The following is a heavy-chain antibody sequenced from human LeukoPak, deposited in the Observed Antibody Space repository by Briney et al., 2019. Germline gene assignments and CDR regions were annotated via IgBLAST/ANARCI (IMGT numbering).Heavy chain of an antibody. J-gene: IGHJ4*02. CDR1: GGFISSGSYY. Sequence: SGTLSLTCAVSGGFISSGSYYWSWIRQPAGKGLEWIGRIYTSGSTNYNPSLKSRVTISVDTSKNQFSLKLSSVTAADTAVYYCARGIGDATVTTRIHDYWGQGTLVTVSS. D-gene: IGHD4-11*01. CDR2: IYTSGST. CDR3: ARGIGDATVTTRIHDY. V-gene: IGHV4-61*02.